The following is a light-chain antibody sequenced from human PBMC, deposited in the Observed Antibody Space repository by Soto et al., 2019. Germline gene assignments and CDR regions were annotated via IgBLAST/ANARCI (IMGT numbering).Light chain of an antibody. V-gene: IGLV2-14*01. CDR1: SSDVGRYNY. J-gene: IGLJ3*02. Sequence: QSVLTQPASVSGSPGQSITISCTGSSSDVGRYNYVSWYQQHPGKAPKLMIYEVSYWPSGVSNRFSGSKSGNTASLPISGLQAEDEADYYCSSYTSSRTWVFGGGTKLTV. CDR3: SSYTSSRTWV. CDR2: EVS.